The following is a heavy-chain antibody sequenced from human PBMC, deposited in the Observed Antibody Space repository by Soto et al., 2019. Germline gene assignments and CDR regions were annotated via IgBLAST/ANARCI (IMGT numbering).Heavy chain of an antibody. V-gene: IGHV3-23*01. CDR1: GFSISSYA. D-gene: IGHD1-1*01. CDR3: AKAYSDHVWNGLDY. Sequence: PGGSLRLSCAASGFSISSYAMSWVRQAPGKGLKWVAGIGSSGDRPYYADSVKGRFTISRDNSNDTLYLQLKSLRTEDTAVYYCAKAYSDHVWNGLDYWGQGTLVNVSS. CDR2: IGSSGDRP. J-gene: IGHJ4*02.